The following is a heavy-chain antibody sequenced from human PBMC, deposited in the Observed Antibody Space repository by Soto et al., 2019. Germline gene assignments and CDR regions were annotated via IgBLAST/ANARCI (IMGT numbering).Heavy chain of an antibody. D-gene: IGHD2-2*01. CDR2: ISGSGGST. Sequence: GGSLRLSCAASGFTFSSYAMSWVRQAPGKGLEWVSAISGSGGSTYYADSVKGRFTISRDNSKNTLYLQMNSLRAEDTAVYYCAKRRLGPLGYCSSTSCYALEPPPFDPWGQGTLVTVSS. J-gene: IGHJ5*02. CDR1: GFTFSSYA. V-gene: IGHV3-23*01. CDR3: AKRRLGPLGYCSSTSCYALEPPPFDP.